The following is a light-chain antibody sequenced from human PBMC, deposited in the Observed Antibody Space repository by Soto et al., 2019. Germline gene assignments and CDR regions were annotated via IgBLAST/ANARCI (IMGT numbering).Light chain of an antibody. J-gene: IGLJ1*01. Sequence: QSWPPHPPAVSCAPGHRVTICRTGSSSNIGAGYDVHWYQQRPGTAPKLLIYGNSNRPSGGPDRFSGSKSGTSASLAITGIQAEAEADYYCQYYDSSSSGYGLGTGTKVNV. V-gene: IGLV1-40*01. CDR1: SSNIGAGYD. CDR3: QYYDSSSSGYG. CDR2: GNS.